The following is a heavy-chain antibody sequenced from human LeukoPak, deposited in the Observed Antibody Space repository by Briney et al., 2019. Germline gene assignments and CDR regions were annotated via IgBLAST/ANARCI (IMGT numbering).Heavy chain of an antibody. J-gene: IGHJ4*02. Sequence: GGSLRLSCAASGFTFSSYSMNWVRQAPGKGLEWVSSISSSSSYIYYAESVKGRFTISRDNAKNSLYLQMNSLRAEDTAVYYCARGTASDYWGQGTLVTVSS. D-gene: IGHD5-18*01. CDR2: ISSSSSYI. CDR1: GFTFSSYS. V-gene: IGHV3-21*01. CDR3: ARGTASDY.